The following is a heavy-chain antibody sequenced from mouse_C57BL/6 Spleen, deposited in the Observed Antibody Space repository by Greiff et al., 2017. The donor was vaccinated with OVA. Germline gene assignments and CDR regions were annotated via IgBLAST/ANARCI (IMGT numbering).Heavy chain of an antibody. J-gene: IGHJ4*01. V-gene: IGHV2-9*01. CDR3: AKLSSYYGSRSYAMDY. Sequence: QVQLQQSGPGLVAPSQSLSITCTVSGFSLTSYGVAWVRQPPGKGLEWLGVIWGGGSTNYNSALMSRLSISNDNSKSQVFLKMNSLQTDDTAMYYCAKLSSYYGSRSYAMDYWGQGTSVTVSS. CDR1: GFSLTSYG. CDR2: IWGGGST. D-gene: IGHD1-1*01.